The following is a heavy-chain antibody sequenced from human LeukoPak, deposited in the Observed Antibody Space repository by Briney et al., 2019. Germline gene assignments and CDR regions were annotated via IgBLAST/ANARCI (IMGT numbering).Heavy chain of an antibody. Sequence: PSETLSLTCAVYGGSFRGYYWSWIRQPPGKGLEWIGEINHSGSTNYNPSLKSRVTISVDTSKNHFSLKLSSVTAADTAAYYWARVRRYNWSTGQGNWSDPGGEGTLVTVSS. D-gene: IGHD1-20*01. CDR3: ARVRRYNWSTGQGNWSDP. CDR2: INHSGST. CDR1: GGSFRGYY. V-gene: IGHV4-34*01. J-gene: IGHJ5*02.